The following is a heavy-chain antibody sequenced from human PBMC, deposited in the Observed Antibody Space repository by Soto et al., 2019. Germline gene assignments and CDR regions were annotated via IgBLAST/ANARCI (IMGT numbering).Heavy chain of an antibody. J-gene: IGHJ6*03. Sequence: EVQLVKSGGGLVKPGGSLRLSCAASGFTFSSYTMNWVRQAPGKGLEWVSSISSSSGYIHYADSGKGRFTISRDNAKNSLYLQFNSLRAEDTAVYYCARGGLHSYYFYYMDVWGKGTTVSVPS. CDR2: ISSSSGYI. CDR3: ARGGLHSYYFYYMDV. CDR1: GFTFSSYT. V-gene: IGHV3-21*02.